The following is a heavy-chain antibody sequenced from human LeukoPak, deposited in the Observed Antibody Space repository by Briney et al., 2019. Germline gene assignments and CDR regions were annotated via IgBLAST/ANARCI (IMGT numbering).Heavy chain of an antibody. J-gene: IGHJ4*02. Sequence: GASVTVSCKASGYTFTDYYMHWVRQAPGQGLEWMGRINPNSGGTNYAQKFQGRVTITRDTSISTAYMELNGVRSDDTAVYYCGRPQTRYAYEPGGNWGQGTRFTIS. D-gene: IGHD3-16*01. CDR2: INPNSGGT. CDR3: GRPQTRYAYEPGGN. CDR1: GYTFTDYY. V-gene: IGHV1-2*06.